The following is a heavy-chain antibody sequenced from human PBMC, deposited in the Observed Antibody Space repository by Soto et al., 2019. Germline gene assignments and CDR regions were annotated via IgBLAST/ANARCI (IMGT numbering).Heavy chain of an antibody. CDR1: GFTFDDYA. CDR3: VKDESINWYSGHFRH. D-gene: IGHD6-13*01. Sequence: SLRLSCAASGFTFDDYAIHCVGQVPFKGLEWVSGINWNSGSIGYGDSVKGRFAISRDNAKNSLHLQMNSLSAEDTAFYYCVKDESINWYSGHFRHWGQGTLVTVSS. V-gene: IGHV3-9*01. CDR2: INWNSGSI. J-gene: IGHJ1*01.